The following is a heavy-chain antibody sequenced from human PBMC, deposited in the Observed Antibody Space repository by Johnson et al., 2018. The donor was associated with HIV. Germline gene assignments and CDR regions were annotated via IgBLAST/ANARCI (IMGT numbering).Heavy chain of an antibody. V-gene: IGHV3-15*01. D-gene: IGHD3-22*01. CDR3: AKDLSDSSGYHDAFDI. CDR1: GFSFSNAW. CDR2: IKSKTDGATT. Sequence: EVQLVESGGGLVKPGGSLRLSCAASGFSFSNAWMSWVRQAPGKGLEWIGRIKSKTDGATTDYAAPVKGRFTISRDDSKNTLFLQMNSLRAEDTAVYYCAKDLSDSSGYHDAFDIWGQGTMVTVSS. J-gene: IGHJ3*02.